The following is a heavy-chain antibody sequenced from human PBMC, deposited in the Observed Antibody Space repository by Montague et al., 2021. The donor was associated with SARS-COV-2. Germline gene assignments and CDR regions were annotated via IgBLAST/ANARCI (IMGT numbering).Heavy chain of an antibody. J-gene: IGHJ4*02. CDR3: ARGMIRGVTTPFDY. V-gene: IGHV4-34*01. Sequence: SETLSLTCAVYGGSFSGYYWSWIRQPPGKGLEWIGNIYYSGTTYYNPSLQSRGIISVDTSKNHLSLRLSSVTAADTAVYFCARGMIRGVTTPFDYWGQGSQVTVSS. CDR2: IYYSGTT. CDR1: GGSFSGYY. D-gene: IGHD3-10*01.